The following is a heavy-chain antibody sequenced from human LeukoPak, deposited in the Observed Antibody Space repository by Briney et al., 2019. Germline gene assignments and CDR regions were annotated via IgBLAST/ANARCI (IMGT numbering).Heavy chain of an antibody. Sequence: GGSLRLSCAASGFTLSDHYMDWVRQAPGRGLEWVGRSRNKAASYTTEYAASVKGRFTISRVDSENSPYLQMNSLKTEDTAVYYCARVSGSYSFDYWGQGTLVTVSS. CDR1: GFTLSDHY. CDR2: SRNKAASYTT. D-gene: IGHD1-26*01. CDR3: ARVSGSYSFDY. V-gene: IGHV3-72*01. J-gene: IGHJ4*02.